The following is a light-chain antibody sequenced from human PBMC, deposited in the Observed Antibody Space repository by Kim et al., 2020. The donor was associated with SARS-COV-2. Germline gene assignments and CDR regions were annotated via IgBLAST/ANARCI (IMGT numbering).Light chain of an antibody. Sequence: GQKVTISCTGSSANIDNNHVSWYQRLTETAPKLLIYDSNKRHSGMPDRFPGSKSGTAATLGITGLQTGDEAEYYCGTWDSSLNAVVFGGGTQLTVL. CDR2: DSN. CDR3: GTWDSSLNAVV. V-gene: IGLV1-51*01. CDR1: SANIDNNH. J-gene: IGLJ2*01.